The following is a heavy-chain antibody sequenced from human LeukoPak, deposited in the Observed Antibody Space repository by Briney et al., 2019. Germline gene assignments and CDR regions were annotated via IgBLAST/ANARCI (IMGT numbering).Heavy chain of an antibody. CDR1: GFTFSSYS. Sequence: GGSLRLSCAASGFTFSSYSMNWVRQAPGKGLEWVSSISSSRSYIYYADSVKGRFTISRDNAKNSLYLQMNSLRAEDTAVYYCARGQASDFDYWGQGTLVTVSS. V-gene: IGHV3-21*01. J-gene: IGHJ4*02. CDR2: ISSSRSYI. CDR3: ARGQASDFDY.